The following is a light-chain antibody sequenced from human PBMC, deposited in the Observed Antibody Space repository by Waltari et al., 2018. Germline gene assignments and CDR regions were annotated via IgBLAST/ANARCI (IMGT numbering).Light chain of an antibody. J-gene: IGKJ4*01. CDR2: DVS. CDR1: QSVHNY. CDR3: QQRRAWPLT. V-gene: IGKV3-11*01. Sequence: DIVLTQSPAILSLSPWERASLSCRASQSVHNYLAWYQQKPGQAPRLLIYDVSNRATDIPARFSGSGFATDFTLTISSLEPEDFAVYYCQQRRAWPLTFGGGTKVEIK.